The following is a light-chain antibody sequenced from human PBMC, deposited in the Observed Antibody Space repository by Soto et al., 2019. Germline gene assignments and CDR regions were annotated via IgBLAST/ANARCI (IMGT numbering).Light chain of an antibody. V-gene: IGKV1-39*01. J-gene: IGKJ1*01. CDR1: QSISSY. Sequence: DIQMTQSPSSLSASVGDRVTITCRASQSISSYLNWYQQKPGKAPNLLIYAASSLQSGVPSRFSGSGSGTDFTLTIRSLQPEDFATYYCQQSYSSSWTFGQGTTVAIK. CDR2: AAS. CDR3: QQSYSSSWT.